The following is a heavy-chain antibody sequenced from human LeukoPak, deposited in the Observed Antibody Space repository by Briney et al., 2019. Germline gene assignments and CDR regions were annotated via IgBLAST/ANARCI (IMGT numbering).Heavy chain of an antibody. D-gene: IGHD2-15*01. J-gene: IGHJ4*02. V-gene: IGHV1-2*02. CDR1: GYTFTAYY. CDR3: ASEAFCAGGSCYLHRVAS. Sequence: GASVKVSCKASGYTFTAYYMHWVRQAPGQGLEWMGWIDSNTGDTKYAQKFQGRVTITRDTSIGTAYMELRSLISDDTAVYYCASEAFCAGGSCYLHRVASWGPGTLVTVSS. CDR2: IDSNTGDT.